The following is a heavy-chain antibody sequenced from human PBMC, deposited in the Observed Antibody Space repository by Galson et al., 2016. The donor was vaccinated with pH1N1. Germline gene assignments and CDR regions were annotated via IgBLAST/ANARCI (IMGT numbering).Heavy chain of an antibody. Sequence: CAASGFTVTDNYMNWVRRAPGKGLEWVSVIYRGGTTHYADSVKGRFSISRDNSRNTMYLQMSRLRVEDTAVYYCARERGNYPDDSFDIWGQGTPVSVSS. J-gene: IGHJ3*02. D-gene: IGHD1-7*01. CDR1: GFTVTDNY. CDR3: ARERGNYPDDSFDI. CDR2: IYRGGTT. V-gene: IGHV3-53*01.